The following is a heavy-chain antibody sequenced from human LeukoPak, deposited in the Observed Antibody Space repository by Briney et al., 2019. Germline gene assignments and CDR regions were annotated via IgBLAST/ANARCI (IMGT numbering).Heavy chain of an antibody. CDR2: IYPGDSES. D-gene: IGHD3-10*01. CDR1: GYSFTSYW. J-gene: IGHJ4*02. Sequence: GESLKVSCKGSGYSFTSYWIAWVRQMPGKGLEWMGIIYPGDSESRYSPSFQGQVTISADKSISTAYLQWSSLKASDTAMYYCARSAMVRGVIGEDDYWGQGTLVTVSS. CDR3: ARSAMVRGVIGEDDY. V-gene: IGHV5-51*03.